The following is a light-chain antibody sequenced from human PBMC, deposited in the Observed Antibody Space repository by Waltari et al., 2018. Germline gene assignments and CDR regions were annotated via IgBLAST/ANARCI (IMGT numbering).Light chain of an antibody. V-gene: IGKV1-39*01. CDR1: QSVSRH. CDR3: QQSYNLPWT. Sequence: DIQTTPSPSSLSASVGDSVPITCRASQSVSRHLNWYQYKPGKAPKLLIYASSSLQSGVPSRFSGSGSVTDFTLTIASLQPEDFATYYCQQSYNLPWTFGQGTKVEV. CDR2: ASS. J-gene: IGKJ1*01.